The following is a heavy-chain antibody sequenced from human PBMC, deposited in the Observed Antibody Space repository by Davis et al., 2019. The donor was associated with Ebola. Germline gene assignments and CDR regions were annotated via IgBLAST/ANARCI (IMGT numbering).Heavy chain of an antibody. D-gene: IGHD1-1*01. J-gene: IGHJ4*02. CDR1: GYTFTSYG. CDR3: AKDETGWTRFDF. CDR2: ISAYNGNT. V-gene: IGHV1-18*04. Sequence: AASVKVSCKASGYTFTSYGISWVRQAPGQGLEWMGWISAYNGNTNYAQKFQGRVTITADESTSTAYMELSSLRSEDTAVYYCAKDETGWTRFDFWGQGTLVTVSS.